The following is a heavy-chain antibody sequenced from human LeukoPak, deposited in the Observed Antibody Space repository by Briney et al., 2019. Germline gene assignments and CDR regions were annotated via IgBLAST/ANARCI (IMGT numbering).Heavy chain of an antibody. J-gene: IGHJ4*02. CDR3: ARVMKATVRTSNFDY. D-gene: IGHD4-17*01. CDR1: GYTFTGYY. V-gene: IGHV1-2*06. CDR2: INPNSGDT. Sequence: ASVKVSCKASGYTFTGYYMHWVRQAPGQGLEWMGRINPNSGDTFYAQKFQGRVTMTRDTSISTAYMELSRLRSDDTAVYYCARVMKATVRTSNFDYWGQGTLVTVSS.